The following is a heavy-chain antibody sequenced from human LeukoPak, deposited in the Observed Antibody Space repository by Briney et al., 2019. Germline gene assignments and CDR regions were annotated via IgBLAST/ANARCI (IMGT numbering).Heavy chain of an antibody. J-gene: IGHJ5*02. V-gene: IGHV4-59*01. CDR3: ARTIEGYNWFDP. Sequence: SETLSLTCTVSGGSIRGYYWSWIRQPPGKGLEWIGYIYYSGSTNYNPSLKSRVTISVDTSKNQFSLKLLSVTAADTAVYYCARTIEGYNWFDPWGQGTLVTVSS. CDR1: GGSIRGYY. CDR2: IYYSGST.